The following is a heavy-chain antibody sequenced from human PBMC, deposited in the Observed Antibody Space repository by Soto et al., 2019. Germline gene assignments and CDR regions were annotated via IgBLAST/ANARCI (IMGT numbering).Heavy chain of an antibody. V-gene: IGHV3-30*14. J-gene: IGHJ6*02. CDR1: GFTLSSYA. D-gene: IGHD2-2*01. CDR2: ISYDGSNK. Sequence: PGGSLRLSCAASGFTLSSYAIHWVRKAPGRGLEWVAVISYDGSNKYYADSVKGRFTISRDNSKNTLYLQMNSLRAEDTAVYYCARDSPYCISTSCYYGLAVWGQGTTVTVSS. CDR3: ARDSPYCISTSCYYGLAV.